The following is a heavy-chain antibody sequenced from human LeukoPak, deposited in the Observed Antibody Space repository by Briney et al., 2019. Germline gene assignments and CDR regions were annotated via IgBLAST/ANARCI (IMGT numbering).Heavy chain of an antibody. Sequence: ASVKVSCKASGYTFTGYYMHWVRQAPGQGLEWMGRINPNSGGTNYAQKFQGRVTMTRDTSISTAYMELSRLRSDDTAVYYCARAIVTVTTWGLDYWGQRTLVTVSS. D-gene: IGHD4-17*01. V-gene: IGHV1-2*06. CDR3: ARAIVTVTTWGLDY. J-gene: IGHJ4*02. CDR1: GYTFTGYY. CDR2: INPNSGGT.